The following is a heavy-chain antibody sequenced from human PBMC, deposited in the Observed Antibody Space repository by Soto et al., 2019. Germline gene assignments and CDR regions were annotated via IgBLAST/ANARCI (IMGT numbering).Heavy chain of an antibody. CDR1: GGSISSYY. J-gene: IGHJ4*02. CDR3: ARDFGVIERGFGY. V-gene: IGHV4-59*12. CDR2: INHSGST. Sequence: PSETLSLTCTVSGGSISSYYWXWILQPPGKGLEWIGEINHSGSTNYNPSLKSRVTISVDTSKNQFSLKLTSVTAADTAVYYCARDFGVIERGFGYWGLGTLVTVSS. D-gene: IGHD3-16*01.